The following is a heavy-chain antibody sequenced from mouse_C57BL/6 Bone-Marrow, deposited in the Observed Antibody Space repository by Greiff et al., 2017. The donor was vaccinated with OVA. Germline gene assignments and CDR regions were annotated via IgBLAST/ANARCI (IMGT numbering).Heavy chain of an antibody. Sequence: ESGPGLVKPSQSLSLTCSVTGYSITSGCYWNWIRQSPGNILEWMGYIRSDGSNNYNPSLKNRISITRDTSNKQFDLKLNSVTTEDTAAYYCKLGDYWGQGTTRTVSS. J-gene: IGHJ2*01. D-gene: IGHD4-1*01. CDR1: GYSITSGCY. V-gene: IGHV3-6*01. CDR3: KLGDY. CDR2: IRSDGSN.